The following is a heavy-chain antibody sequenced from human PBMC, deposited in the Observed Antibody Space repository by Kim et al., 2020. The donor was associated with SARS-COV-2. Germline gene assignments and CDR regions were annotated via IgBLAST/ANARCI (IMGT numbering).Heavy chain of an antibody. CDR1: GGSFSGYY. D-gene: IGHD2-2*01. CDR2: INHSGST. J-gene: IGHJ5*02. Sequence: SETLSLTCAVYGGSFSGYYWSWIRQPPGKGLEWIGEINHSGSTNYNPSLKSRVTISVDTSKNQFSLKLSSVTAADTAVYYCARRNAQSIVVVPAATRPRNWFDPWGQGTLVTVSS. V-gene: IGHV4-34*01. CDR3: ARRNAQSIVVVPAATRPRNWFDP.